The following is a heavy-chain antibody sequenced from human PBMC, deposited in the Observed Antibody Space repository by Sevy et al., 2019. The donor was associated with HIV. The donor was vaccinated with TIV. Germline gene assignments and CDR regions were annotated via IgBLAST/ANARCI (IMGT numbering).Heavy chain of an antibody. V-gene: IGHV4-39*01. CDR2: IHYSGST. Sequence: SETLSLTCTVSGGSISTNSYYWGWIRQPTGKGLAWIATIHYSGSTYYNPSLKSRVTISVDTSKDQFSLKLTSVTAADTSVYYCARVSWYSSGWLWFDNWGQGTLVTVSS. D-gene: IGHD6-25*01. CDR3: ARVSWYSSGWLWFDN. J-gene: IGHJ5*02. CDR1: GGSISTNSYY.